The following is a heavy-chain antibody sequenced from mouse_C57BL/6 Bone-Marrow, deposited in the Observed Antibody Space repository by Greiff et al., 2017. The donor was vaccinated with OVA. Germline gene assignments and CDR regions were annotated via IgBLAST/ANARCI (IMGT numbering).Heavy chain of an antibody. V-gene: IGHV2-3*01. Sequence: VKLMESGPGLVAPSQSLSITCTVSGFSLTSYGVSWVRQPPGKGLEWLGVIWGGGSTNYHSAQMSRQSISKDDYKSKVFLKLNSMQTDDEAAYDCAKGGYVDYWGQGTTLTVTA. CDR1: GFSLTSYG. CDR2: IWGGGST. J-gene: IGHJ2*01. CDR3: AKGGYVDY.